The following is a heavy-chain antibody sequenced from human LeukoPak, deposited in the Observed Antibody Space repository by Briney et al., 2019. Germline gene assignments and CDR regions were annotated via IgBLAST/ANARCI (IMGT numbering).Heavy chain of an antibody. Sequence: SVKVSFKASGGTFSSYSISWGGQGPGPGVEWMGGIIPIFGTANYAQKFQGRVTITADESTSTAYMELSSLRSEDTAVYYCARDLRGTYYDSSGYYYHWGQGTLVTVSS. CDR3: ARDLRGTYYDSSGYYYH. CDR2: IIPIFGTA. D-gene: IGHD3-22*01. J-gene: IGHJ5*02. CDR1: GGTFSSYS. V-gene: IGHV1-69*13.